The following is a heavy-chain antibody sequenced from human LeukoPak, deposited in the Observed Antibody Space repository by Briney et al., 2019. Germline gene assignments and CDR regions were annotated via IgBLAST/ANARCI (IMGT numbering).Heavy chain of an antibody. V-gene: IGHV3-30*02. J-gene: IGHJ6*03. CDR2: IRYDGSRK. CDR1: GFIFSSYG. D-gene: IGHD4-17*01. CDR3: AKDQAHDYGDYVPYYYYYYYMDV. Sequence: GGSLRLSCAASGFIFSSYGMHWVRQAPDKGLEWVAFIRYDGSRKYYADSVKGRFTISRDNSKNTLYLQMNSLRAEDTAVYYCAKDQAHDYGDYVPYYYYYYYMDVWGKGTTVTISS.